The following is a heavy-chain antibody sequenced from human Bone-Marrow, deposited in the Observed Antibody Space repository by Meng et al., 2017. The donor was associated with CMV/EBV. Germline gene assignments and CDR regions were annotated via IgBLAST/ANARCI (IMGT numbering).Heavy chain of an antibody. V-gene: IGHV4-31*03. CDR1: GGSISSGGYY. D-gene: IGHD6-6*01. CDR3: AREGQLAAYDY. J-gene: IGHJ4*02. Sequence: LRLSCTVSGGSISSGGYYWSWIRQHPGKGLEWIGYIYYSGSTYYNPSLKSRVTISVDTSKNQFSLKLSSVTAADTAVYYCAREGQLAAYDYWGQGTLVTVSS. CDR2: IYYSGST.